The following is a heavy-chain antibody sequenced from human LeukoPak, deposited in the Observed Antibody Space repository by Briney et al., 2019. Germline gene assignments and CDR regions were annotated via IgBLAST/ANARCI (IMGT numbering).Heavy chain of an antibody. Sequence: GSSVKVSCKASGGTFSSYAISWVRQAPGQGLEWMGGIIPIFGTANYAQKFQGRVTITADESTSTAYMELSSLRSEDTAVYYCARDKRGVIGQGGITMIVVADCYGMDVWGQGTTVTVSS. CDR1: GGTFSSYA. V-gene: IGHV1-69*01. D-gene: IGHD3-22*01. J-gene: IGHJ6*02. CDR3: ARDKRGVIGQGGITMIVVADCYGMDV. CDR2: IIPIFGTA.